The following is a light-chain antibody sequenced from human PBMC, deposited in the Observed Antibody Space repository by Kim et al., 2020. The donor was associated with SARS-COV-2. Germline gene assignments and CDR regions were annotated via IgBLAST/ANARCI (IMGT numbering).Light chain of an antibody. V-gene: IGKV1-39*01. Sequence: DIQMTQSPSSLSASVGDRVTITCRTSQNINSHLNWYHQKPGRAPKLLIYAASTLQGGVPSRFSGSGSETDFTLTISSLQPEDFATYFCQKTNIAPLTFGPGTKVDIK. CDR2: AAS. CDR3: QKTNIAPLT. J-gene: IGKJ3*01. CDR1: QNINSH.